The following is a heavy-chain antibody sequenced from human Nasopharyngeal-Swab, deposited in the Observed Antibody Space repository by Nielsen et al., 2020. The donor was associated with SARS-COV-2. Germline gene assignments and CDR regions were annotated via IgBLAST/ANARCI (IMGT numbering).Heavy chain of an antibody. CDR1: GFTFSSYA. Sequence: GGSLRLCCAASGFTFSSYAMSWVRQAPGKGLEWVSAISGSGGSTYYADSVKGRFTISRDNSKNTLYLQMNSLRADDTAVYYCAKEATLGGVGDYYYMDVWGKGTTVTVSS. CDR3: AKEATLGGVGDYYYMDV. CDR2: ISGSGGST. J-gene: IGHJ6*03. V-gene: IGHV3-23*01. D-gene: IGHD3-16*01.